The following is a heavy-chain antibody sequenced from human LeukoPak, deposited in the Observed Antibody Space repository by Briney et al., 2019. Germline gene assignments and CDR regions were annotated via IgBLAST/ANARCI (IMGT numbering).Heavy chain of an antibody. CDR3: TRDLMDYDVSTGLHHYYMDV. CDR1: GFTFSSYW. V-gene: IGHV3-74*01. Sequence: SGGPLRLSCAASGFTFSSYWMHWVRQAPGKGLVWVSRINSDGSSTSYADSVKGRFTISRDNAKNTLYLQMNTLRVEDTAVYYCTRDLMDYDVSTGLHHYYMDVWGQGTTVTVSS. D-gene: IGHD3-9*01. J-gene: IGHJ6*02. CDR2: INSDGSST.